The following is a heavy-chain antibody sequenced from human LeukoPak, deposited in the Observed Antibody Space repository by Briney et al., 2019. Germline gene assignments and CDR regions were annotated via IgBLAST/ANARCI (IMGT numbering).Heavy chain of an antibody. J-gene: IGHJ4*02. CDR3: ARERGGSGWYEYYFDY. CDR2: INPSGGST. D-gene: IGHD6-19*01. V-gene: IGHV1-46*01. CDR1: GYTFTSYY. Sequence: ASVKVSCKASGYTFTSYYMHWVRQAPGQGLEWMGVINPSGGSTSYAQKFQGRVTMTRDTSTSTVYMELSSLRSEDTAVYYCARERGGSGWYEYYFDYWGQGTLVTVSS.